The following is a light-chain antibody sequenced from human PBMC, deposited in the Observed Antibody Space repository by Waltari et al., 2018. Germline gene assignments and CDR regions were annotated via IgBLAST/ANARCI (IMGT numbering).Light chain of an antibody. J-gene: IGLJ2*01. CDR1: SSDVGGYDY. Sequence: QSALTQPRSVSGSPGQSVTISCTGTSSDVGGYDYVSWYQHHPGKPPKLMILDVTKRPSGVPDRFSGSKSGNTASLTISGLQAEDEAYYYCCSYAGSYTHVVFGGGTKLTVL. CDR3: CSYAGSYTHVV. CDR2: DVT. V-gene: IGLV2-11*01.